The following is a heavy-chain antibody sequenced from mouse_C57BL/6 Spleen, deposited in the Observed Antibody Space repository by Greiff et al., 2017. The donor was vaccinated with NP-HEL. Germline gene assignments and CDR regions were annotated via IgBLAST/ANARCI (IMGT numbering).Heavy chain of an antibody. V-gene: IGHV1-82*01. CDR2: IYPGDGDT. CDR3: ARSGYYGSSYWYFDV. J-gene: IGHJ1*03. Sequence: QVQLQQSGPELVKPGASVKISCKASGYAFSSSWMNWVKQRPGKGLEWIGRIYPGDGDTNYNGKFKGKATLTADKSSSTAYMQLSSLTSEDSAVYVCARSGYYGSSYWYFDVWGTGTTVTVSS. CDR1: GYAFSSSW. D-gene: IGHD1-1*01.